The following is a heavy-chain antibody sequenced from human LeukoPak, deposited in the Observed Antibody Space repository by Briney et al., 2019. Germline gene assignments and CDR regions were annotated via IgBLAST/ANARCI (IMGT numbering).Heavy chain of an antibody. Sequence: SQNLSLTCTVSGGSINGYFWSWIRQPPGKGLEWIGEINHSGSTNYNPSLKSRVTISVDTSKNQFSLKLSSVTAADTAVYYCARRVREYSSSIRFDPWGQGTLVTVSS. CDR2: INHSGST. J-gene: IGHJ5*02. CDR3: ARRVREYSSSIRFDP. CDR1: GGSINGYF. V-gene: IGHV4-34*01. D-gene: IGHD6-6*01.